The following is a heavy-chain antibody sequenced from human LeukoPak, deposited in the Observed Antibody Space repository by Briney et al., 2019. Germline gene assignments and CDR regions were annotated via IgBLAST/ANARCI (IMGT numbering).Heavy chain of an antibody. CDR2: INPSGGST. J-gene: IGHJ4*02. D-gene: IGHD3-3*01. CDR3: ARERSYDFYIDY. Sequence: GASVKVSCKASGYTFTSYYMHWVRQAPGQGLEWTGIINPSGGSTSYAQKLQGRVTMTRDTSTSTVYMELSSLRSEDTAVYYCARERSYDFYIDYWGQGTLVTVSS. CDR1: GYTFTSYY. V-gene: IGHV1-46*01.